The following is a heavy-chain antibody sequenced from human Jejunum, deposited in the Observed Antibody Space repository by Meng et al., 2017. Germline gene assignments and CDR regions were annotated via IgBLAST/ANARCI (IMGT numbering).Heavy chain of an antibody. CDR3: AQLVSY. J-gene: IGHJ4*02. CDR1: GFTFSNSA. CDR2: ISGSGGSI. V-gene: IGHV3-23*01. Sequence: GESLKISCAASGFTFSNSAMSWVRQAPGKGLEWVSVISGSGGSIYYANSVKGRFTISRDNSKNTLYLQMNSLRAEDTAVYYCAQLVSYWGQGTLVTGPS. D-gene: IGHD2-8*01.